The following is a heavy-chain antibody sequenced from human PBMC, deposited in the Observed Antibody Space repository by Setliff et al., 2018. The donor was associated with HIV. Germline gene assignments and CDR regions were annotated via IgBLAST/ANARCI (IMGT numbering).Heavy chain of an antibody. D-gene: IGHD6-6*01. J-gene: IGHJ5*02. CDR3: VRPLGRSSSQGWFDP. CDR2: IYPRDSDT. V-gene: IGHV5-51*01. Sequence: KVSCKASGGTFKNLAISWVRQAPGQGLEWMGIIYPRDSDTRYSPSFQGQVTISADKSISTAYLQWSSLKASDTAMYYCVRPLGRSSSQGWFDPWGQGTLVTVSS. CDR1: GGTFKNLA.